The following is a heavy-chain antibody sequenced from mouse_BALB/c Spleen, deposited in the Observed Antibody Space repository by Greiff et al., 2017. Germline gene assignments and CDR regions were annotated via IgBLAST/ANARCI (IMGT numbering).Heavy chain of an antibody. V-gene: IGHV8-12*01. CDR1: GFSLSTSGMG. D-gene: IGHD1-2*01. CDR3: ARRLRLLNYAMDY. J-gene: IGHJ4*01. CDR2: IYWDDDK. Sequence: QVTLKESGPGILQPSQTLSLTCSFSGFSLSTSGMGVSWIRQPSGKGLEWLAHIYWDDDKRYNPSLKSRLTISKDTSRNQVFLKITSVDTADTATYYCARRLRLLNYAMDYWGQGTSVTVSS.